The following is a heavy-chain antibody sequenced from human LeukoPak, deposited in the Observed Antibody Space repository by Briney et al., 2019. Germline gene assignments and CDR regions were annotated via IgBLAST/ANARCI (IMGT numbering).Heavy chain of an antibody. CDR1: GFSVSGNY. Sequence: GGSLRLSCAASGFSVSGNYMNWVRQPPGKGLDWVSIVYSGGVAYYADSVKGRFTISRDYSKNTVSLQMNSLRAEDTALYFCGKDPNGDYVGAFDFWSPGTMVTVSS. CDR3: GKDPNGDYVGAFDF. CDR2: VYSGGVA. V-gene: IGHV3-66*01. J-gene: IGHJ3*01. D-gene: IGHD4-17*01.